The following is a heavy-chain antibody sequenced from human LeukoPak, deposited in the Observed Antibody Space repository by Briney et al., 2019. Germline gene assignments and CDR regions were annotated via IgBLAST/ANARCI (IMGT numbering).Heavy chain of an antibody. CDR3: ARLHYDVLTGPFDY. J-gene: IGHJ4*02. Sequence: PGGSLRLSCAASGFTFDDYVMHWVRQVPGKGLEWVSGVSWNSGSIGYADSVKGRFTISRENSKNTLWLQMNSLRAEDTAVYYCARLHYDVLTGPFDYWGQGTLVTVSS. CDR1: GFTFDDYV. V-gene: IGHV3-9*01. D-gene: IGHD3-9*01. CDR2: VSWNSGSI.